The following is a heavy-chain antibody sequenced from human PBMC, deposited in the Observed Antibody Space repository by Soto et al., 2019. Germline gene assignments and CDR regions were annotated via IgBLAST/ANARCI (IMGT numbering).Heavy chain of an antibody. J-gene: IGHJ4*02. CDR3: AKVPYYDSRYYFDY. V-gene: IGHV3-23*01. CDR1: GFTFSSYA. D-gene: IGHD3-22*01. Sequence: EVPLLESGGGLVQPGGSLRLSCAASGFTFSSYAMSWVRQAPGKGLEWVSAISGSGGSTYYADSVKGRFTISRVNSKNTLYLQMNSLRAEDTAVYYCAKVPYYDSRYYFDYWGQGTLVTVSS. CDR2: ISGSGGST.